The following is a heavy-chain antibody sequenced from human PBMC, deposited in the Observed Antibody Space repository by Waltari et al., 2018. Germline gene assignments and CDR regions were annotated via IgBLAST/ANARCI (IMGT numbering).Heavy chain of an antibody. CDR2: ISSDGDIT. J-gene: IGHJ4*02. D-gene: IGHD3-16*01. CDR1: GFTFSTYW. Sequence: EVRLVESGGGRVQPGGSLRLSCAASGFTFSTYWMQWVRQVPGKGLMGVARISSDGDITTYADSVKGRFTFSRDNAENTLYLQMNGLGGDDTAVYYCARDRDGPGGTIDYWGQGVLVTVSS. CDR3: ARDRDGPGGTIDY. V-gene: IGHV3-74*01.